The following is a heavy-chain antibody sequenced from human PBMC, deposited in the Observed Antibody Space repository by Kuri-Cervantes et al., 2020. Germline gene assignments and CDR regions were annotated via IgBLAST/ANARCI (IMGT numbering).Heavy chain of an antibody. Sequence: SLKISCAASGFTFDDYAMHWVRQAPGKGLEWVSGISWNSGSIGYADSVKGRFTISRDNAKNSLYLQMNSLRAEDTALYYCAKFILGAFDIWGQGTMVTVSS. V-gene: IGHV3-9*01. J-gene: IGHJ3*02. CDR1: GFTFDDYA. CDR3: AKFILGAFDI. D-gene: IGHD3-16*02. CDR2: ISWNSGSI.